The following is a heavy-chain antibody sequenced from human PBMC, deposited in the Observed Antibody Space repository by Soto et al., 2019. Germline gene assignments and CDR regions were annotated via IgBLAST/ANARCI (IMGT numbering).Heavy chain of an antibody. J-gene: IGHJ4*02. CDR2: ISGSGSST. D-gene: IGHD4-17*01. Sequence: PGGSLRLSCAASGFTFNNYAMSWVRQTPEKGLEWVSAISGSGSSTYYADSVSGRFTISRDNFKNTLYLQMNSLRAEDTAVYYCAKDVYVDCAGRRFVFWGPGTLVTVSS. CDR1: GFTFNNYA. V-gene: IGHV3-23*01. CDR3: AKDVYVDCAGRRFVF.